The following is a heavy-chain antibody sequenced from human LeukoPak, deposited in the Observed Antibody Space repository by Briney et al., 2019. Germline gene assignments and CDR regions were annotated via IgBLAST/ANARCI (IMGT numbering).Heavy chain of an antibody. V-gene: IGHV3-53*01. Sequence: GGSLRLSCVASGFTVRSNYMSWVRQAPGRGLEWVSVVYSGGTTYYADSVKGRFTISRDNTKNTLYLQMNSLRAEDTAVYYCARDKGYNIDSWGQGTLVTVS. J-gene: IGHJ4*02. CDR2: VYSGGTT. D-gene: IGHD1-14*01. CDR1: GFTVRSNY. CDR3: ARDKGYNIDS.